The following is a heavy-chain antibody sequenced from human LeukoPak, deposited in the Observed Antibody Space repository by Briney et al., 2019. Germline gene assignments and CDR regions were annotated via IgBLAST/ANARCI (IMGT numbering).Heavy chain of an antibody. Sequence: PGGSLRLSCAASGFTFSSHWLHWVRQAPGKGVVWISRITTDESNTNYAASVNGRFTISRDNAKSTVYLQMNSLTPEDTAVYYCARDGGTSTPFDYWGQGTLVTVSS. CDR1: GFTFSSHW. D-gene: IGHD2-15*01. V-gene: IGHV3-74*01. CDR3: ARDGGTSTPFDY. CDR2: ITTDESNT. J-gene: IGHJ4*02.